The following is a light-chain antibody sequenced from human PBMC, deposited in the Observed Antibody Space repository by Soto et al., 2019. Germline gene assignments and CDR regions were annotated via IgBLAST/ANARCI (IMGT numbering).Light chain of an antibody. J-gene: IGKJ1*01. CDR1: QPVNSGY. Sequence: IVLTQSPGTLSLSPGEGATLSCRASQPVNSGYLAWYQQKPGQPPRLLIFGASTRATGIPDRFSGSGSGTDFTLTISRLEPEDFAVYYCQHYYTSYTTFGQGTKVDIK. V-gene: IGKV3-20*01. CDR3: QHYYTSYTT. CDR2: GAS.